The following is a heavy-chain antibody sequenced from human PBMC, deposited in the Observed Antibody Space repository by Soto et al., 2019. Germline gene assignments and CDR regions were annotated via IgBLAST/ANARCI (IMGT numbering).Heavy chain of an antibody. CDR2: ISSSSSTI. Sequence: GGSLRLSCAASGFTFSSYSMNWVRQAPGKGLEWVSYISSSSSTIYYADSVKGRFTISRDNAKNSLYLQMNSLRDEDTAVYYFARGKTTVTTYYYYYGMDVWGQGTTVTVSS. CDR3: ARGKTTVTTYYYYYGMDV. CDR1: GFTFSSYS. D-gene: IGHD4-17*01. V-gene: IGHV3-48*02. J-gene: IGHJ6*02.